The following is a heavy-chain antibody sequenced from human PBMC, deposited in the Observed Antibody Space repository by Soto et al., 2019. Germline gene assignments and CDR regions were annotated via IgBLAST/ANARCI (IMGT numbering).Heavy chain of an antibody. J-gene: IGHJ3*01. CDR1: GYSFTSYW. CDR3: ARLPVAPRSQKDDYNF. V-gene: IGHV5-51*01. D-gene: IGHD2-15*01. Sequence: GESLKISCKGSGYSFTSYWIGWVCQMPGKGLEWMGIIYPGDSDTRHSPSFQGQVTISADKSISTAYLQWSSLKASDTAMYYCARLPVAPRSQKDDYNFCGRVTMVTFSS. CDR2: IYPGDSDT.